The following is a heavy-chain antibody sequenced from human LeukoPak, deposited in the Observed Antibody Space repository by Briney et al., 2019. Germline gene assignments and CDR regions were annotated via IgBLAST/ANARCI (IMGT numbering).Heavy chain of an antibody. CDR3: ALRPGPYSSTDY. J-gene: IGHJ4*02. V-gene: IGHV1-46*01. D-gene: IGHD6-13*01. Sequence: GASVTVSCKASGYTFTSYYMHWVRQAPGQGLEWMGIINPSGGSTSYAQKFQGRVTMTRDMSTSTVYMELSSLRSEDTAVYYCALRPGPYSSTDYWGQGTLVTVSS. CDR1: GYTFTSYY. CDR2: INPSGGST.